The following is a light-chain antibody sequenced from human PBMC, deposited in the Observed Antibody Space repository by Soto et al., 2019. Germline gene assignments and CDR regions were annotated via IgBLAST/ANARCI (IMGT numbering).Light chain of an antibody. CDR3: CSYAGSSTYV. V-gene: IGLV2-23*02. CDR1: SGDVGSYKL. CDR2: EVS. J-gene: IGLJ1*01. Sequence: QPASLLGYPRQSITISRTGTSGDVGSYKLVSWYQQHPGKAPKLMIYEVSKRPSGVSNRFSGSKSGNTASLTISGLQAEDEADYYCCSYAGSSTYVFGTGTKVT.